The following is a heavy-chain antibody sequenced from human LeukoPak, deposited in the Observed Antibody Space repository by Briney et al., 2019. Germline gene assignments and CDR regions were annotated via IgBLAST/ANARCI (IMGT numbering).Heavy chain of an antibody. V-gene: IGHV3-23*01. D-gene: IGHD2-2*01. Sequence: GGSLRLSCAASGFTFSSYAMSWVRQAPGKGLEWVSAISGSGGSTYYADSVKGRFTISRDNSKNTLYLQMNSLRAEDTAVYYCARDIVVVPALDYWGQGTLVTVSS. CDR2: ISGSGGST. CDR3: ARDIVVVPALDY. CDR1: GFTFSSYA. J-gene: IGHJ4*02.